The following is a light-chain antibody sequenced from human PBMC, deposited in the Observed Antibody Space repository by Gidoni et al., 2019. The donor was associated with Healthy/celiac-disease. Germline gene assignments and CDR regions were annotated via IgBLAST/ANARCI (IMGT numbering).Light chain of an antibody. CDR3: AAWDDSLSGVV. CDR2: RNN. V-gene: IGLV1-47*01. Sequence: QSVLTQPPSASRPPGQRVTISCSGSSSNIGSNYVYWYQHLPGTAPKLLIYRNNQRPSGVPDRFSGSKSGTSASLAIRGLRSEDEADYYCAAWDDSLSGVVFGGGTKLSV. J-gene: IGLJ2*01. CDR1: SSNIGSNY.